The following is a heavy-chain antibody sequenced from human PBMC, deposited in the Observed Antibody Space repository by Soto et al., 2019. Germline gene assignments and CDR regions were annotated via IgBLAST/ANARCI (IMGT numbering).Heavy chain of an antibody. CDR3: ARDMTIGGYDYGDFYYYGMDV. J-gene: IGHJ6*02. CDR1: GFTFSSYW. CDR2: INSGGSST. D-gene: IGHD4-17*01. V-gene: IGHV3-74*01. Sequence: GGSLLLSCAXSGFTFSSYWMHWVRQAPGKGLVWVSRINSGGSSTSYADPVKGRFTISRDNAKNTLYLQMNSLRAEDTAVYYCARDMTIGGYDYGDFYYYGMDVWGQGTTVTVSS.